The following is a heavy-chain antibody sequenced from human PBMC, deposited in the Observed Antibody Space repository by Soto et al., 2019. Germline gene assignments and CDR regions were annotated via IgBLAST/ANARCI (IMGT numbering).Heavy chain of an antibody. D-gene: IGHD2-15*01. J-gene: IGHJ6*02. Sequence: QVQLVESGGGVVQPGRSLRLSCAASGFTLSTYGWPGVGQAPGKGLGGGAVISKDGSNKYYADSVKGRFTISRDNSKNTRYLQMNSLRAEDTAVYYCARDHIVVVVAATRDYYYYGMDVWGQGTTVTVSS. CDR2: ISKDGSNK. V-gene: IGHV3-30*03. CDR1: GFTLSTYG. CDR3: ARDHIVVVVAATRDYYYYGMDV.